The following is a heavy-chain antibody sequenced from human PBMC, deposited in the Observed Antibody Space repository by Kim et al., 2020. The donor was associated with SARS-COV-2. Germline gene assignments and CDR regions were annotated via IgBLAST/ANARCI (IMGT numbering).Heavy chain of an antibody. CDR3: ARDLKDFGHSKWAHYDSSGNFDY. CDR1: GYTFTSYY. Sequence: ASVKVSCKASGYTFTSYYMHWVRQAPGQGLEWMGIINPSGGSTSYAQKFQGRVTMTRDTSTSTVYMELSSLRSEDTAVYYCARDLKDFGHSKWAHYDSSGNFDYWGQGTLVTVSS. J-gene: IGHJ4*02. V-gene: IGHV1-46*01. D-gene: IGHD3-22*01. CDR2: INPSGGST.